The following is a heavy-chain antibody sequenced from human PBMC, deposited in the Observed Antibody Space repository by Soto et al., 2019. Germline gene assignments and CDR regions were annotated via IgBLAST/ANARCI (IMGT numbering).Heavy chain of an antibody. Sequence: QVQLVQSGAEVKKPGSSVKVSCKTSGGTFSNDIITWVRQAPGQGLEWMGRIIPLLDIANYAQKFQGRVTITAXKATXTXYMELNSLRSEDTAVYYCARDSPIGSTFSGYDATDYWGQGTLVTVSS. CDR2: IIPLLDIA. D-gene: IGHD5-12*01. CDR3: ARDSPIGSTFSGYDATDY. CDR1: GGTFSNDI. J-gene: IGHJ4*02. V-gene: IGHV1-69*08.